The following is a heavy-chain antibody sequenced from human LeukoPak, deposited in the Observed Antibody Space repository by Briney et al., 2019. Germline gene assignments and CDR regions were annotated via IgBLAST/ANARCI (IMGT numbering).Heavy chain of an antibody. J-gene: IGHJ5*02. CDR1: GGSFSGYY. Sequence: SETLSLTCAVYGGSFSGYYWSWIRQPAGKGLEWIGRIYTSGSTNYNPSLKSRVTMSVDTSKNQFSLKLSSVTAADTAVYYCARPQSGLGWFDPWGQGTLVTVSS. CDR3: ARPQSGLGWFDP. V-gene: IGHV4-59*10. CDR2: IYTSGST.